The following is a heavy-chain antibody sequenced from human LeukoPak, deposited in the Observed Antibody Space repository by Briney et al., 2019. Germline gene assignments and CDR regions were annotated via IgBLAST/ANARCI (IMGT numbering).Heavy chain of an antibody. CDR2: IDTTSSYI. CDR1: GFVLGGYT. D-gene: IGHD6-13*01. J-gene: IGHJ4*02. CDR3: ARRGHSSWNLLEY. Sequence: GGSLRPSGAAPGFVLGGYTMNWVGQPQGKGWEWVSSIDTTSSYIYYADSVKGRFTISRDNAKNPLFLQMDSLRVEDTAVYYCARRGHSSWNLLEYWGQGILVTTSP. V-gene: IGHV3-21*01.